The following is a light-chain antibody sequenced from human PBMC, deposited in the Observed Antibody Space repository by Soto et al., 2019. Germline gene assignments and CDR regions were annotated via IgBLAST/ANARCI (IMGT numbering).Light chain of an antibody. Sequence: DIQMTQSPSTLSASVGDRVTITCRASQNVNQWLAWYQQKPGKAPKFLIYDASILASGIPSRFSGTGSGTEFTLTISSLQPDDFAAYYCQRYNSNPRTFGQGTKVEIK. CDR2: DAS. J-gene: IGKJ1*01. CDR3: QRYNSNPRT. CDR1: QNVNQW. V-gene: IGKV1-5*01.